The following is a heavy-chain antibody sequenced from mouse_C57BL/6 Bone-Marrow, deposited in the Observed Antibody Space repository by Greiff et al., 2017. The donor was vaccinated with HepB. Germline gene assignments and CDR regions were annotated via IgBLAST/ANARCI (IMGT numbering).Heavy chain of an antibody. CDR3: AGRGDYYGSYAY. J-gene: IGHJ3*01. CDR1: GYTFTSYG. Sequence: VQRVESGAELARPGASVKLSCKASGYTFTSYGISWVKQRTGQGLEWIGEIYPRSGNTYYNEKFKGKATLTADKSSSTAYMELRGLTSEDSAVYFCAGRGDYYGSYAYWGQGTLVTVSA. V-gene: IGHV1-81*01. D-gene: IGHD1-1*01. CDR2: IYPRSGNT.